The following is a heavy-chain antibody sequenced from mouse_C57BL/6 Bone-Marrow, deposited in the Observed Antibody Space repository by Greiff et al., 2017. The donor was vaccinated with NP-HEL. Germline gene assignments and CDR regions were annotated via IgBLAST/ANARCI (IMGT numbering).Heavy chain of an antibody. CDR2: ISSGGDYI. CDR3: TRDLYGSDY. V-gene: IGHV5-9-1*02. J-gene: IGHJ2*01. Sequence: DVMLVESGEGLVKPGGSLKLSCAASGFTFSSYAMSWVRQTPEKRLEWVAYISSGGDYIYYADTVKGRFTISRDNARNTLYLQMSSLKSEDTAMYYCTRDLYGSDYWGQGTTLTVSS. D-gene: IGHD1-1*01. CDR1: GFTFSSYA.